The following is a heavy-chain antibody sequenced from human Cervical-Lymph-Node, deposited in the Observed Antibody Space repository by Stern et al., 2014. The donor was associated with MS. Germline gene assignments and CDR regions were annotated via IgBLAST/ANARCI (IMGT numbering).Heavy chain of an antibody. CDR2: IFPDDSDT. V-gene: IGHV5-51*01. D-gene: IGHD2-2*01. J-gene: IGHJ6*02. Sequence: EVQLEESGVEVKKPGESLKISCKGSGYSFTTYWIAWVRQMPGKGLEWMGIIFPDDSDTRYSPSFQGQVTISADKSISTAYLQWSSLKASDTAMYYCARPLGYCSTTNCQGLYGMDVWGQGTTVTVSS. CDR1: GYSFTTYW. CDR3: ARPLGYCSTTNCQGLYGMDV.